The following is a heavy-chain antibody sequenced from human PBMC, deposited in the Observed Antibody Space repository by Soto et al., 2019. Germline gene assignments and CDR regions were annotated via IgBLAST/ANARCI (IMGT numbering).Heavy chain of an antibody. CDR3: ARAADYPGGVDY. Sequence: QVQLQESGPGLVKPSQTLSLTCTVSGGSISSGGYYWSWIRQHPGKGLEWVGYIYYSGSTYYNPSLKSRVTISVDTSKNQFSLKLSSVTAADTAVYYCARAADYPGGVDYWGQGTLVTVSS. CDR1: GGSISSGGYY. D-gene: IGHD4-17*01. CDR2: IYYSGST. V-gene: IGHV4-31*03. J-gene: IGHJ4*02.